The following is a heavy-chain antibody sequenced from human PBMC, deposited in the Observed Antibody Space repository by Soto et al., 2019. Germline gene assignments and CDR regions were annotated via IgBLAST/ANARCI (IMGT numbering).Heavy chain of an antibody. Sequence: QVQLVESGGGVVQPGRSLRLSCKISGFSFRDYGMHWVRQAPGKGLEWVAVISNDGSDKFYADSVKGRFTISRDNSKNTLYLQMISLRAEDTAVYYCARDRIYNWHPRGACDFWGQGTTVAVSS. D-gene: IGHD1-1*01. CDR1: GFSFRDYG. V-gene: IGHV3-30*03. CDR3: ARDRIYNWHPRGACDF. J-gene: IGHJ3*01. CDR2: ISNDGSDK.